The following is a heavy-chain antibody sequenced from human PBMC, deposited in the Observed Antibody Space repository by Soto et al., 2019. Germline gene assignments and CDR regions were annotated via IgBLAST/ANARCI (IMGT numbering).Heavy chain of an antibody. V-gene: IGHV1-18*01. Sequence: QVQLVQSGAEVKKPWASVKVSCKTSGYTFTNYGINWVRQAPGQGLEWMGWISAYDGNTNYAQKFQGRVTMTTGISTSTAYMELGSLRSDDTALYYCARGHCSNTSCYGVTWGQGTLVTVSS. CDR1: GYTFTNYG. CDR2: ISAYDGNT. CDR3: ARGHCSNTSCYGVT. J-gene: IGHJ5*02. D-gene: IGHD2-2*01.